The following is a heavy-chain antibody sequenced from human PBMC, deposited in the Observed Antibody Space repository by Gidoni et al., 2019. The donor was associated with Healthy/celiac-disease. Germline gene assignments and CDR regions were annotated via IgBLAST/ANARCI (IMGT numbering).Heavy chain of an antibody. D-gene: IGHD3-22*01. Sequence: EVQLLESGGGLVQPGGSLRLPCAASGFTFSSHALSWVRQAPGKGVEWGSGMSGSGGSTYYADAVKGRVTIPRDNSKNTVYLQMNSLRAEDTAVYYCAKDGGYYDSSGYWDDAFDIWGQGTMVTVSS. CDR3: AKDGGYYDSSGYWDDAFDI. J-gene: IGHJ3*02. V-gene: IGHV3-23*01. CDR2: MSGSGGST. CDR1: GFTFSSHA.